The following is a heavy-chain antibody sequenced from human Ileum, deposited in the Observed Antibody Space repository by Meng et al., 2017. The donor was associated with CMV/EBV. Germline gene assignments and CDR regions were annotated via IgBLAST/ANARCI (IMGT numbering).Heavy chain of an antibody. Sequence: KASGYTFTDYYLHWVRQAPGQGLEWMGWIYVKSGDTEYAQKFQGRVTMTRDTSISTVYMELSRLRSDDTAVYYCARVIVTGRADFRHWGQGTLVTVSS. V-gene: IGHV1-2*02. J-gene: IGHJ1*01. CDR2: IYVKSGDT. CDR3: ARVIVTGRADFRH. CDR1: GYTFTDYY. D-gene: IGHD1-1*01.